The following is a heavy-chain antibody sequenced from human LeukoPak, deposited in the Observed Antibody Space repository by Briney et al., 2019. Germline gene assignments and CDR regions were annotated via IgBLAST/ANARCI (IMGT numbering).Heavy chain of an antibody. CDR3: ARQGTVTAFNY. V-gene: IGHV4-39*01. J-gene: IGHJ4*02. CDR2: IYYTGST. CDR1: GGCISSRNYS. D-gene: IGHD4-17*01. Sequence: SETLSLTCTVSGGCISSRNYSWAWLRQPPGKGLELIGSIYYTGSTYYNPSLESRVIVSVDTSKNQFSLKVTSVTAADTAVYYCARQGTVTAFNYRGQGTLVTVSS.